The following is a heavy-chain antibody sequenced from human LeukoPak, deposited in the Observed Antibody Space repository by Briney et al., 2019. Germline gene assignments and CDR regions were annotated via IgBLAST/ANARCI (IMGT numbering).Heavy chain of an antibody. V-gene: IGHV3-30*18. Sequence: PGGSLRLSCAASGFTFSSHGMHWVRQAPGKGLEWVAVISDDGINKYYADSVKGRFTISRDNSKNTLYLQMNSLRAEDTAVYYCAKDLDDYSDYWGQGTLVTVSS. CDR3: AKDLDDYSDY. D-gene: IGHD3-3*01. CDR1: GFTFSSHG. CDR2: ISDDGINK. J-gene: IGHJ4*02.